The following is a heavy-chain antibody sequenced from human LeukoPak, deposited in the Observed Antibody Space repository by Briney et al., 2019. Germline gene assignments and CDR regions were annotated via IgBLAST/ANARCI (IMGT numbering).Heavy chain of an antibody. CDR1: GYTFTGYY. V-gene: IGHV1-2*02. CDR2: INPNTGDT. J-gene: IGHJ4*02. CDR3: ARGYYDSSAYYSADY. Sequence: GASVKVSYKASGYTFTGYYIHWVRQAPGQGLEWMGWINPNTGDTNYAQKFQGRVTMTRDTSISTAYMELTRLRSDDAAVYYCARGYYDSSAYYSADYWGQGTLVTVSS. D-gene: IGHD3-22*01.